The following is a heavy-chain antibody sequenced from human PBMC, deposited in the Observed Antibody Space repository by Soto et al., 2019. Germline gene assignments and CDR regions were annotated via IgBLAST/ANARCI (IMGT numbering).Heavy chain of an antibody. Sequence: EVQLLESGGGLVQPGGSLRLSCAASGFTFSSYAMSWVRQAPGKGLEWVSAISGSGGSTYYADSVKGRFTISRATSKNTLYLQMNSLRAEDTAVYYCAKVLKGDFWSGYYAFDYWGQGTLVTVSS. CDR1: GFTFSSYA. CDR2: ISGSGGST. D-gene: IGHD3-3*01. J-gene: IGHJ4*02. CDR3: AKVLKGDFWSGYYAFDY. V-gene: IGHV3-23*01.